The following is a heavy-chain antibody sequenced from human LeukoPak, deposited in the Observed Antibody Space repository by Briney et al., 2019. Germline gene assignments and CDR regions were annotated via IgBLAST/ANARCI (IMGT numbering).Heavy chain of an antibody. CDR3: AKGAGQQLVLCNMDY. J-gene: IGHJ4*02. CDR1: GFTFSSYA. CDR2: ISGSGGST. Sequence: GGSLRLSCAASGFTFSSYAMSWVRQAPGKGLEWVSAISGSGGSTYYADSVKGRLTISRDNSKNTLYLQMNSLRAEDTAVYYCAKGAGQQLVLCNMDYWGQGTLVTVSS. D-gene: IGHD6-13*01. V-gene: IGHV3-23*01.